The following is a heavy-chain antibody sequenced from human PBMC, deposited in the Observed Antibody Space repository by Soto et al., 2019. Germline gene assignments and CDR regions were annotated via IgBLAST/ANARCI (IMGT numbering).Heavy chain of an antibody. Sequence: SETLSLTCTVSGGSISSYYWSWIRQPPGKGLEWIGYIYYSGCTNYNPSLKSRVTISVDTSKNQSSLKLSAVTAADTAVYYCARGYGFWSDPTRSSWFDPWGQGTLVNVSS. CDR3: ARGYGFWSDPTRSSWFDP. J-gene: IGHJ5*02. CDR1: GGSISSYY. V-gene: IGHV4-59*01. CDR2: IYYSGCT. D-gene: IGHD3-3*01.